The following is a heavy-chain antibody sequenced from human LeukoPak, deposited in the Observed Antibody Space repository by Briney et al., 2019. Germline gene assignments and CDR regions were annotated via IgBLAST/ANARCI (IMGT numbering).Heavy chain of an antibody. CDR3: VRDPLGGYAWNNASFDS. Sequence: GGSLRLSCAASGFIVSRNYINWVRQAPGKGLEWISIIYSGDRTYYVDSVKGLFTISRDNSKNTVYLQMNSLRAEDTAVYYCVRDPLGGYAWNNASFDSWGQGTLVTVSS. CDR1: GFIVSRNY. V-gene: IGHV3-53*05. CDR2: IYSGDRT. J-gene: IGHJ4*02. D-gene: IGHD5-12*01.